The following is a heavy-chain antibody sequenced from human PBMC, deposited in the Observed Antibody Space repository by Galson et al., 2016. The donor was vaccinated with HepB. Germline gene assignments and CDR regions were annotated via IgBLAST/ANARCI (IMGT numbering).Heavy chain of an antibody. Sequence: SVKVSCKASGDTFRSHTIIWVRRAPGQGLEWMGWISGYDGTTHYAQNLQGRTTMTADTSTTTVHMELRSLRSDDTAMYYCARSGDGNWFETWGQGTLVTVSS. D-gene: IGHD7-27*01. CDR1: GDTFRSHT. CDR3: ARSGDGNWFET. J-gene: IGHJ5*02. CDR2: ISGYDGTT. V-gene: IGHV1-18*01.